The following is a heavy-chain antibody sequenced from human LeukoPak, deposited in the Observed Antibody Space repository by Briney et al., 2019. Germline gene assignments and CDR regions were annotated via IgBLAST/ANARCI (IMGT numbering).Heavy chain of an antibody. J-gene: IGHJ4*02. CDR3: AKDRISRGDSSGYYYRGEFDY. D-gene: IGHD3-22*01. CDR1: GFTFDDYT. V-gene: IGHV3-43*01. Sequence: GGSLRLSCAASGFTFDDYTMHWVRQAPGKGLEWVSLISWDGGSTYYADSVKGRFTISRDNSKNSLYLQMNSLRTEDTALYYCAKDRISRGDSSGYYYRGEFDYWGQGTLVTVSS. CDR2: ISWDGGST.